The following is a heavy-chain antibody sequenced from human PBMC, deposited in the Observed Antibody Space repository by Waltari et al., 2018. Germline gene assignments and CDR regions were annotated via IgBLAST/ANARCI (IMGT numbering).Heavy chain of an antibody. D-gene: IGHD6-13*01. Sequence: EVQLVESGGGLVKPGGSLRLSCAASGFTFSNAWMSWVRQAPGKGLEWVGRIKSKTDGGTTDYAAPVKGRFTISRDNSKNTLYLQMNSLRAEDTAVYYCAGANSSSHPGVFDYWGQGTLVTVSS. CDR3: AGANSSSHPGVFDY. CDR2: IKSKTDGGTT. CDR1: GFTFSNAW. J-gene: IGHJ4*02. V-gene: IGHV3-15*01.